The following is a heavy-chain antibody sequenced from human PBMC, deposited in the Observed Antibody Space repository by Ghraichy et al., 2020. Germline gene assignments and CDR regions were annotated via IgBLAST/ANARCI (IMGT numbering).Heavy chain of an antibody. J-gene: IGHJ4*02. Sequence: GGSLRLSCTASGFTFGDYAMSWFRQAPGKGLEWVGFIRSKAYGGTTEYAASVKVRFTISRDDSKSIAYLQMNSLKTEDTAVYYCTRDVLRYFDREDYWGQGTLVTVSS. CDR1: GFTFGDYA. D-gene: IGHD3-9*01. V-gene: IGHV3-49*03. CDR3: TRDVLRYFDREDY. CDR2: IRSKAYGGTT.